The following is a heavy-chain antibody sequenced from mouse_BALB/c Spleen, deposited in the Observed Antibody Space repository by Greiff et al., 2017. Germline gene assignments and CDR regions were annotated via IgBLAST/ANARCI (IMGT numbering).Heavy chain of an antibody. CDR1: GYSITSDYA. V-gene: IGHV3-2*02. J-gene: IGHJ1*01. CDR2: ISYSGST. Sequence: EVHLVESGPGLVKPSQSLSLTCTVTGYSITSDYAWNWIRQFPGNKLEWMGYISYSGSTSYNPSLKSRISITRDTSKNQFFLQLNSVTTEDTATYYCARDYYGSFSYWYFDVWGAGTTVTVSS. CDR3: ARDYYGSFSYWYFDV. D-gene: IGHD1-1*01.